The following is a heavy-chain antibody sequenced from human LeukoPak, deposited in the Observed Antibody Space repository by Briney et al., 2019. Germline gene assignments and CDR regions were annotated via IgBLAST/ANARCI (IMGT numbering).Heavy chain of an antibody. CDR2: INHSGST. CDR1: CGSFSGYY. V-gene: IGHV4-34*01. J-gene: IGHJ6*03. CDR3: ARSAPRYTNYYYYMDV. Sequence: SETLSLTCAVYCGSFSGYYWSWIRQPPGKGLEWIGEINHSGSTNYNPSLKSRVTISVDTSKNQFSLKLSSVTAADTAVHDCARSAPRYTNYYYYMDVWGKGTTVAVSS. D-gene: IGHD2-2*02.